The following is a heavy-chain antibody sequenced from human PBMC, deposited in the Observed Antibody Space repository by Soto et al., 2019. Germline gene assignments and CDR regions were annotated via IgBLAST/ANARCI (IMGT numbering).Heavy chain of an antibody. CDR1: GYTFTGYY. Sequence: QVQLMQSGAEVKKPGASVKVSCKASGYTFTGYYMHWVRQAPGQGLEWMGWINPNSGGTNYAQKFRGRVTMTRDTSISTAYMEMSRLRSDDTAVYYWARVVRETAGGDAFDIWGQGTMVTVSS. J-gene: IGHJ3*02. V-gene: IGHV1-2*02. CDR2: INPNSGGT. CDR3: ARVVRETAGGDAFDI. D-gene: IGHD3-10*01.